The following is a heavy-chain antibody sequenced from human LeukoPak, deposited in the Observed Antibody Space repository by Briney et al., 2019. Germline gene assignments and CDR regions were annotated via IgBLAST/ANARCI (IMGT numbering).Heavy chain of an antibody. CDR2: ISPWNGHT. V-gene: IGHV1-18*01. Sequence: ASVKVSCKASGYTFTGYGISSMRQAPGQGLEWMGWISPWNGHTDYAQKTQGRVTLTTETSTSTAYMELRSLTSDDTAIYYCARGDGDYWGQGTVVTVSS. J-gene: IGHJ4*02. CDR3: ARGDGDY. CDR1: GYTFTGYG. D-gene: IGHD3-16*01.